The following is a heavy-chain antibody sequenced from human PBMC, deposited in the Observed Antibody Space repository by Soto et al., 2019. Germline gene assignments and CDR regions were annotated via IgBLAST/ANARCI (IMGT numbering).Heavy chain of an antibody. D-gene: IGHD6-19*01. CDR3: ARHIAFVEQWLFGMDV. CDR2: IIPIFGTA. Sequence: QVQLVQSGAEVKKPGSSVKVSCKASGGTFSSYAISWVRQAPGQGLELMGGIIPIFGTANYAQKLQGRVTITADETTITDYMVLSSLRSEDTAVYYCARHIAFVEQWLFGMDVWGQGTTVTVSS. J-gene: IGHJ6*02. CDR1: GGTFSSYA. V-gene: IGHV1-69*12.